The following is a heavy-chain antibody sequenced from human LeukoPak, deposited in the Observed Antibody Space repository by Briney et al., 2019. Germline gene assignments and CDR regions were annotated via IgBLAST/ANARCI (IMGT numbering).Heavy chain of an antibody. CDR2: IYYSGTV. J-gene: IGHJ4*02. D-gene: IGHD3-22*01. CDR3: ARLGMAASYFYDSSGDKFDY. Sequence: SETLSLTCSVSGGSMSSGGYYWSWIRQHPGKGLEWMGHIYYSGTVYYNPSLRSRVSISVDTSKNQFSLRLSSVTVADTAVYYCARLGMAASYFYDSSGDKFDYWGQGTLVTVSS. CDR1: GGSMSSGGYY. V-gene: IGHV4-31*03.